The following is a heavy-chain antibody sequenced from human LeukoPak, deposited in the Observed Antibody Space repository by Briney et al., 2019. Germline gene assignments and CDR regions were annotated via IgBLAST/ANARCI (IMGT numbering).Heavy chain of an antibody. CDR2: INPNSGGT. J-gene: IGHJ6*02. CDR3: ARGREIFGVVIITGMDV. CDR1: GYTFTGYY. Sequence: ASVKVSCKASGYTFTGYYMHWVRQAPGQGLEWMGWINPNSGGTNYAQKFQGRVTMTRNTSISTAYMELSSLRSEDTAVYYCARGREIFGVVIITGMDVWGQGTTVTVSS. D-gene: IGHD3-3*01. V-gene: IGHV1-2*02.